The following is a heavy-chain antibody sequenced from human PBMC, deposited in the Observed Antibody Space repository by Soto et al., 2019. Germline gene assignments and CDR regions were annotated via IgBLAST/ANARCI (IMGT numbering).Heavy chain of an antibody. CDR2: INPSGGST. V-gene: IGHV1-46*03. J-gene: IGHJ4*02. Sequence: ASVKVSCKASGHTLSNFYLHWVRQAPGQGPEWMGMINPSGGSTSYAQKLQGRVTMTRDTSTRTVDMELSSLRSEDTAVYYCVSNGSGWYGFDYWGQGTLVTVSS. CDR1: GHTLSNFY. D-gene: IGHD6-19*01. CDR3: VSNGSGWYGFDY.